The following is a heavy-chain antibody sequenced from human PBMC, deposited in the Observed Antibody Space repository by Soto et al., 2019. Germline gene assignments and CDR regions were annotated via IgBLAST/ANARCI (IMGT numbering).Heavy chain of an antibody. Sequence: QITLKESGPTLVKPTQTLTLTCTFSGFSLTTGGVAVCWIRQPPGKALEWLALIYWDDDNRYSPSLKSRLSITKDTSKNQVVLTMTTMDPVDTATYYCAHSECSGADFYSLWYFGLWGRGTLVTVSS. CDR1: GFSLTTGGVA. CDR2: IYWDDDN. V-gene: IGHV2-5*02. J-gene: IGHJ2*01. D-gene: IGHD2-15*01. CDR3: AHSECSGADFYSLWYFGL.